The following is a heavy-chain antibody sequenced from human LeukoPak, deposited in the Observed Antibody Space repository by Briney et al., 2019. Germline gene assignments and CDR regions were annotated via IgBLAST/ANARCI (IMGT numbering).Heavy chain of an antibody. CDR1: GFTFSSYG. V-gene: IGHV3-30*18. Sequence: PGGSLRLSCAASGFTFSSYGMHWVRQAPGKGLEWVAVISYDGSNKYYADSVKGRFTISRDNSKNTLYLQMNSLRAEDTAVYYCAKDYGIAVAGTSLAYFQHWGQGTLVTVSS. J-gene: IGHJ1*01. CDR2: ISYDGSNK. CDR3: AKDYGIAVAGTSLAYFQH. D-gene: IGHD6-19*01.